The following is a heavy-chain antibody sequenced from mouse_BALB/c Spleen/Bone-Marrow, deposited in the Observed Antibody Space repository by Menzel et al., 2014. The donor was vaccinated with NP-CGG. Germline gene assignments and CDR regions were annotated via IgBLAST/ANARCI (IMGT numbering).Heavy chain of an antibody. V-gene: IGHV5-17*02. CDR3: ARSDGAMDY. CDR2: ISTGSSTI. CDR1: GFPFSSFG. D-gene: IGHD2-3*01. Sequence: EVMLVESGGGLVQPGGSRKLSCAASGFPFSSFGMHWVRQAPEKGLEWVAYISTGSSTIYYADTVKGRFTISRDNPKNTLFLQMTSLRSEDTAMYYCARSDGAMDYWGQGTSVTVSS. J-gene: IGHJ4*01.